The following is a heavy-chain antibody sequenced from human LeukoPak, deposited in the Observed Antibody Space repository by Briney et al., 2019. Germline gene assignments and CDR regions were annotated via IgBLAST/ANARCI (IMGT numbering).Heavy chain of an antibody. CDR2: TYYRSKWYI. CDR1: GDSVSSNSAT. J-gene: IGHJ4*02. Sequence: SQTLSLTCAISGDSVSSNSATWHWIRQSPSRGLEWLGSTYYRSKWYIDYAASVKSRISIIPDTSKNQFSLLLNSVISEDTAVYYCARDRCSSTSCSGNLDYWGQGTLVTVSS. D-gene: IGHD2-2*01. V-gene: IGHV6-1*01. CDR3: ARDRCSSTSCSGNLDY.